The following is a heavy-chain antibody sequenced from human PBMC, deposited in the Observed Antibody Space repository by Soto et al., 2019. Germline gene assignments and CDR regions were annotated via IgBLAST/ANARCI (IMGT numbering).Heavy chain of an antibody. J-gene: IGHJ5*02. V-gene: IGHV4-31*03. CDR3: ARWWSGSRQGFDP. Sequence: QVQLQESGPGLVKPSQTLSLTCTVSGGSISSGDYCWSRIRQHPGKGLEWNGYIYYSGSTYYNPSLKSRVTISVDTSKNQFSLKLSSVTAADTAVYYCARWWSGSRQGFDPWGQGTLVTVSS. CDR1: GGSISSGDYC. CDR2: IYYSGST. D-gene: IGHD3-3*01.